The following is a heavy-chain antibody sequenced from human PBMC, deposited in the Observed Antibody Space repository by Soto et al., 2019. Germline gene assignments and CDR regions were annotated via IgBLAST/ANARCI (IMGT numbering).Heavy chain of an antibody. CDR3: ARLSVTGTTASD. CDR1: GGSISSYY. Sequence: SETLFLTCTVSGGSISSYYWSWIRQPPGKGLEWIGYIYYTGSTNYSPSLKSRVTISLDTSKNQFSLNLSSVTAADTAVYYCARLSVTGTTASDWGQGTLVTVSS. CDR2: IYYTGST. J-gene: IGHJ4*02. D-gene: IGHD1-20*01. V-gene: IGHV4-59*01.